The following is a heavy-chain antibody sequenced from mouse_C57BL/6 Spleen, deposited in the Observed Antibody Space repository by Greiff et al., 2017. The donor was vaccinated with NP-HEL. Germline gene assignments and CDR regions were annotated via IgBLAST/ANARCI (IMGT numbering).Heavy chain of an antibody. CDR3: ARDGSSYAMDY. J-gene: IGHJ4*01. V-gene: IGHV1-55*01. CDR1: GYTFTSYW. D-gene: IGHD1-1*01. Sequence: VQLQQPGAELVKPGASVKMSCKASGYTFTSYWITWVKQRPGQGLEWIGDIYPGSGSTNYNEKFKSTATLTVDQSSSTAYIQLSSLTSEDSAVYYCARDGSSYAMDYWGQGTSVTVSS. CDR2: IYPGSGST.